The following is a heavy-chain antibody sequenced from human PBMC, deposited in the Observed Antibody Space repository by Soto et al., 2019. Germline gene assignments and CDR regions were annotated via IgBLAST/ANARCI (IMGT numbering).Heavy chain of an antibody. J-gene: IGHJ4*02. CDR3: ARDYGSGSYLEDY. CDR1: GFTFSSYA. D-gene: IGHD3-10*01. V-gene: IGHV3-30-3*01. Sequence: HPGGSLRLSCAASGFTFSSYAMHWVRQAPGKGLEWVAVISYDGSNKYYADPVKGRFTISRDNSKNTLYLQMNSLRAEDTAVYYCARDYGSGSYLEDYWGQGTLVTVSS. CDR2: ISYDGSNK.